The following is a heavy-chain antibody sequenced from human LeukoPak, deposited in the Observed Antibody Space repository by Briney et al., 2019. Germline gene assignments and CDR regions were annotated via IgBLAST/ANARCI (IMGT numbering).Heavy chain of an antibody. Sequence: SSVKVSCKASGGTFSSYAISWVRQAPGQGLEWMGRIIPIFGTANYAQKFQGRVTITTDESTSTAYMELSSLRSEDTAVYYCARNRPTAMVTGAFDIWGQGTMVTVSS. CDR2: IIPIFGTA. V-gene: IGHV1-69*05. D-gene: IGHD5-18*01. J-gene: IGHJ3*02. CDR3: ARNRPTAMVTGAFDI. CDR1: GGTFSSYA.